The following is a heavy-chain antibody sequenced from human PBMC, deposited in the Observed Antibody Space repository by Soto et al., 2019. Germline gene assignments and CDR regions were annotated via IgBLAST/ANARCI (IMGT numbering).Heavy chain of an antibody. V-gene: IGHV3-23*01. J-gene: IGHJ4*02. CDR3: AGDPHYCPGGNCYRLFDY. CDR1: GFTFSSYA. Sequence: EVQLLESGGGLVQPGGSLRLSCAASGFTFSSYAMSWVRQAPGKGLEWVSGIGGSGDTAYYADSVKGRFIISRDDSENTLYLHMNSLRAEDTAVYYCAGDPHYCPGGNCYRLFDYWGQGTLVTVSS. D-gene: IGHD2-15*01. CDR2: IGGSGDTA.